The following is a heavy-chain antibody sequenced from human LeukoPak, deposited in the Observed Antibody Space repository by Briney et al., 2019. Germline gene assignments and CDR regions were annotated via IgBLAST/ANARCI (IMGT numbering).Heavy chain of an antibody. CDR3: ARVLYYYEGAYDY. J-gene: IGHJ4*02. CDR2: ISSSGSTI. CDR1: GFTFSSYE. D-gene: IGHD3-22*01. V-gene: IGHV3-48*03. Sequence: GGSLRLSCAASGFTFSSYEMNWVRQAPGKGLEWVSYISSSGSTIYYAGSVKGRFTISRDNAKNSLYLQMNSLRAEDTAVYYCARVLYYYEGAYDYWGQGTLVTVSS.